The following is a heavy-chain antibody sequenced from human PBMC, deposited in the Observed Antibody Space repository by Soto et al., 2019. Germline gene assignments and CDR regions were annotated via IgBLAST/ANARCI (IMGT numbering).Heavy chain of an antibody. V-gene: IGHV4-4*07. J-gene: IGHJ4*02. D-gene: IGHD3-16*01. CDR1: GASIAGSSY. CDR2: FSLSGTT. CDR3: AKGGTYYFDS. Sequence: SETLSLTCSVSGASIAGSSYWSWIRQPAGKGLEWIGRFSLSGTTNYSPSLRSRVTMSADVSKNQFSLRLTSVTAADTAVYYCAKGGTYYFDSWGQGIVVTVSS.